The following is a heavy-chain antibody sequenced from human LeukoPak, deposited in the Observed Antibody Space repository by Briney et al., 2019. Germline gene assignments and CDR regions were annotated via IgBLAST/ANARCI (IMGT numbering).Heavy chain of an antibody. CDR2: INPNSGGT. J-gene: IGHJ4*02. V-gene: IGHV1-2*02. CDR1: GYTFTGYY. Sequence: ASVKVSCKASGYTFTGYYMHWVRQAPGQGLEWMGWINPNSGGTNYAQKFQGRVTMTRDTSISTAYMELRRLRSDDTAVYYCARGRAYYYDSSGYYSDYWGQGTLVTVSS. CDR3: ARGRAYYYDSSGYYSDY. D-gene: IGHD3-22*01.